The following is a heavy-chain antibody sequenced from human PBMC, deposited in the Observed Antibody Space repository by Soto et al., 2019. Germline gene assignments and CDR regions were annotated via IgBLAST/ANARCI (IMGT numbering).Heavy chain of an antibody. CDR3: ARYEDIVVVPAAKSEVSRWFDP. Sequence: SETLSLTCTVSGGSISSYYWSWIRQPPGKGLEWIGYIYYSGNTNYNPSLKSRVTISVDTSKNQFSLKLSSVTAADTAVYYCARYEDIVVVPAAKSEVSRWFDPWGQGTQVTVSS. CDR1: GGSISSYY. CDR2: IYYSGNT. V-gene: IGHV4-59*01. J-gene: IGHJ5*02. D-gene: IGHD2-2*01.